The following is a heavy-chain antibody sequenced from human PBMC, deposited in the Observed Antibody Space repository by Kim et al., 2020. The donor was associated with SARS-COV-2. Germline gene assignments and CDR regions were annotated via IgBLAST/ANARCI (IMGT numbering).Heavy chain of an antibody. V-gene: IGHV4-59*08. CDR2: IYYSGST. D-gene: IGHD3-9*01. CDR1: GGSIRSFY. CDR3: ARLFYHDSNSPPYYYYGMDV. Sequence: SETLSLTCSVSGGSIRSFYWSWIRQPPGKGLEWIAYIYYSGSTNYSPSLKSRVTISVDTSKNQFSLKLRSVTAADTAVYYCARLFYHDSNSPPYYYYGMDVWGQEPAVTVSS. J-gene: IGHJ6*02.